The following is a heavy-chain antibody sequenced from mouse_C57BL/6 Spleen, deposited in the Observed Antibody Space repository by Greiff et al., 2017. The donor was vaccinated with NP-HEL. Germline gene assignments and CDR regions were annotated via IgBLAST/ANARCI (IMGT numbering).Heavy chain of an antibody. J-gene: IGHJ1*03. D-gene: IGHD2-3*01. CDR1: GYTFTSYW. CDR3: ARGNDGYPHWYFDV. V-gene: IGHV1-72*01. Sequence: QVHVKQSGAELVKPGASVKLSCKASGYTFTSYWMHWVKQRPGRGLEWIGRIDPNSGGTKYNEKFKSKATLTVDKPSSTAYMQLSSLTSEDSAVYYCARGNDGYPHWYFDVWGTGTTVTVSS. CDR2: IDPNSGGT.